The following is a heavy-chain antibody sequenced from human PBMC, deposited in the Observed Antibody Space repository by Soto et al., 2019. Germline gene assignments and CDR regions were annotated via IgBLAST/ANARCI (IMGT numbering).Heavy chain of an antibody. Sequence: QEQLVESGGGVVQPGTSLRLSCAASVFSFRSYAMHWVRQAPGKGLEWVAVISYDGSKKYYADSVKGRFTISRDNSKNTLYLQMNSLRPEDTTVYYCAKRFGAIAATAFDMWGQGTMVTISS. CDR2: ISYDGSKK. CDR3: AKRFGAIAATAFDM. V-gene: IGHV3-30*18. D-gene: IGHD2-15*01. CDR1: VFSFRSYA. J-gene: IGHJ3*02.